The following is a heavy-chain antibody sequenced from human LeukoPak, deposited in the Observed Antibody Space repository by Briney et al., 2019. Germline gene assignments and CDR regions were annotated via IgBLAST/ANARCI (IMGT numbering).Heavy chain of an antibody. D-gene: IGHD6-19*01. Sequence: GGSLRLSCAASGFTFSSYAMNWVRQAPGKGLEWVANIKEDGSEKNYVDSVKGRFTISRDNGKNSLYLQMSSLRAEDTAVYYCARARYTSGWETLDYWGQGTLVTVSS. CDR2: IKEDGSEK. CDR3: ARARYTSGWETLDY. CDR1: GFTFSSYA. V-gene: IGHV3-7*02. J-gene: IGHJ4*02.